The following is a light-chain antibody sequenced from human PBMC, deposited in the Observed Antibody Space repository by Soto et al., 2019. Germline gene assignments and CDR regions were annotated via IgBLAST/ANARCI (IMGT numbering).Light chain of an antibody. Sequence: QSVLTQPPSVSGAPGQRVTISCTGSTSNIGAGYAVLWYQQLPGTAPKLLIYGNTNRPSGVPDRFSGSKSGTSASLAITGLQAEDEADYYCQSFHNSLNGSYVFGTGTKVTVL. CDR2: GNT. J-gene: IGLJ1*01. CDR1: TSNIGAGYA. V-gene: IGLV1-40*01. CDR3: QSFHNSLNGSYV.